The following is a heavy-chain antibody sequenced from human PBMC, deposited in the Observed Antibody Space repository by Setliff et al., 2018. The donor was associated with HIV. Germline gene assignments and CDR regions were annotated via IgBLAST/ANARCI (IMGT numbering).Heavy chain of an antibody. D-gene: IGHD2-8*01. V-gene: IGHV4-59*12. J-gene: IGHJ4*02. CDR2: VYYSGST. CDR3: ATGLIMAPDY. Sequence: SETLSLTCTVSGDSISSYYWSWIRQPPGKGLEWIGYVYYSGSTNYNPSLKSRAIISVDTSKNQFSLKLSSVTAADTAVYYCATGLIMAPDYWGQGSLVTVSS. CDR1: GDSISSYY.